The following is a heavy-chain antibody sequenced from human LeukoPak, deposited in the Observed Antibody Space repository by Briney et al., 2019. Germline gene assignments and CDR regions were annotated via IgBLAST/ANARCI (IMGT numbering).Heavy chain of an antibody. CDR3: AKDRRQQLVRGWFDP. CDR2: ISYDGSNK. D-gene: IGHD6-13*01. V-gene: IGHV3-30*18. CDR1: GFIFSSYG. J-gene: IGHJ5*02. Sequence: GRSLRLSCAASGFIFSSYGMHWGRQAPGKGLEWVAVISYDGSNKYYADSVKGRFTISRDNSKNTLYLQMNSLRAEDTAVYYCAKDRRQQLVRGWFDPWGQGTLVTVSS.